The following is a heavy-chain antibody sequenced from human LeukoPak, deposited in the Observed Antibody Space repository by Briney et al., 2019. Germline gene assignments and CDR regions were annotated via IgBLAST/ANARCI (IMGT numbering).Heavy chain of an antibody. CDR3: ARSMVRGVIQDYGMDV. V-gene: IGHV1-69*04. D-gene: IGHD3-10*01. Sequence: ASVKVSFKASGGTFSSYAISWVRQAPGQGLEWMGRIIPILGIANYAQKFQGRVTITADKSTSTAYMELSSLRSEDTAVYYCARSMVRGVIQDYGMDVWGQGTTVTVSS. CDR2: IIPILGIA. J-gene: IGHJ6*02. CDR1: GGTFSSYA.